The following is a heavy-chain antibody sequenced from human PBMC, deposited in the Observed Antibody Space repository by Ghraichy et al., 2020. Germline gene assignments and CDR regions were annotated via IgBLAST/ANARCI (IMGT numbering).Heavy chain of an antibody. V-gene: IGHV1-2*02. D-gene: IGHD6-6*01. CDR2: INPNSGGT. CDR3: ARDIEYSSSPGYYYYGMDV. J-gene: IGHJ6*02. CDR1: GYTFTGYY. Sequence: ASVKVSCKASGYTFTGYYMHWVRQAPGQGLEWMGWINPNSGGTNYAQKFQGRVTMTRDTSISTAYMELSRLRSDDTAVYYCARDIEYSSSPGYYYYGMDVWGQGTTVTVSS.